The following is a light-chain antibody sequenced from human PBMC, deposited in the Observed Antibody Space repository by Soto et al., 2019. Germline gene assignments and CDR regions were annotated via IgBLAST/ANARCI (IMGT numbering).Light chain of an antibody. Sequence: SYELTQPPSVSVSPGQTASIACSGDNLGVKFASWYQQKPGQSPVLVIYQDTKRPSGIPERFPGSNSGNTATLTISGTQAMDEADYYCQAWDSSTAYVFGTGTKLTVL. CDR3: QAWDSSTAYV. CDR2: QDT. V-gene: IGLV3-1*01. CDR1: NLGVKF. J-gene: IGLJ1*01.